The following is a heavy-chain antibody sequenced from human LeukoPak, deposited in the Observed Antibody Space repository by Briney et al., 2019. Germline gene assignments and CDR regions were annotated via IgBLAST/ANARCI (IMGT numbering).Heavy chain of an antibody. CDR3: ARLGYSYGSTFDY. D-gene: IGHD5-18*01. CDR2: IYYSGST. V-gene: IGHV4-39*07. J-gene: IGHJ4*02. CDR1: GGSISSSSYY. Sequence: PSETLSLTCTVSGGSISSSSYYWGWIRQPPGKGLEWIGRIYYSGSTYYNPSLKSRVTISVDTSRNQFSLKLSSVTAADTAVYYCARLGYSYGSTFDYWGQGTLVTVSS.